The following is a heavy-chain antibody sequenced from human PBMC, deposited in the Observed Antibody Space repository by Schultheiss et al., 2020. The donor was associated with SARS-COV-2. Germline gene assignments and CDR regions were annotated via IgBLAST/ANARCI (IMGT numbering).Heavy chain of an antibody. V-gene: IGHV4-31*03. D-gene: IGHD3-3*01. Sequence: SETLSLTCTVSGGSISSGGYYWSWIRQHPGKGLEWIGYTYYSGSTYYNPSLKSRVTISVDTSKNQFSLKLSSVTAADTAVYYCARTIDFWSGFRFGWFDPWGQGTLVTVSS. CDR2: TYYSGST. J-gene: IGHJ5*02. CDR1: GGSISSGGYY. CDR3: ARTIDFWSGFRFGWFDP.